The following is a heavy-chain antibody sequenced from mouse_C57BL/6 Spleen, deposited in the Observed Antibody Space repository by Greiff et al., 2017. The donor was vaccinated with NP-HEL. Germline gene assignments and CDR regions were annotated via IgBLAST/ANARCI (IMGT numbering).Heavy chain of an antibody. Sequence: EVHLVESGGGLVKPGGSLKLSCAASGFTFSSYAMSWVRQTPEKRLEWVATISDGGSYTYYPDNVKGRFTISRDNAKNNLYLQMSHLKSEDTAMYYCAREGGVGSTYYAMDYWGQGTSVTVSS. V-gene: IGHV5-4*01. CDR1: GFTFSSYA. CDR2: ISDGGSYT. CDR3: AREGGVGSTYYAMDY. D-gene: IGHD2-1*01. J-gene: IGHJ4*01.